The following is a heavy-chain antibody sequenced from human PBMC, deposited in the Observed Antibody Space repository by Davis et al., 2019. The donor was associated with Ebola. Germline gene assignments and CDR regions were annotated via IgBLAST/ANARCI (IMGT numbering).Heavy chain of an antibody. CDR2: ISYDGSNK. CDR3: ARDPLSYYYYMDV. CDR1: GFTFSSYA. Sequence: GESLKISCAASGFTFSSYAMHWVRQAPGKGLEWVAVISYDGSNKYYADSVKGRFTISRDNSKNTLYLQMNSLRAEDTAVYYCARDPLSYYYYMDVWGKGTTVTVSS. D-gene: IGHD2/OR15-2a*01. V-gene: IGHV3-30-3*01. J-gene: IGHJ6*03.